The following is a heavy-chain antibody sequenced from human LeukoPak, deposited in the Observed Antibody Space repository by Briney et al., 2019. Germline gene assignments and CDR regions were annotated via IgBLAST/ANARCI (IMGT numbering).Heavy chain of an antibody. V-gene: IGHV4-34*01. CDR1: GGSFSGYY. Sequence: SETPSLTCAVYGGSFSGYYWSWIRQPPGKGLEWIGEINHSGSTNYNPSLKSRVTISVDTSKNQFSLKLSSVTAADTAVYYCARREVRRDYDFWSGYWDYFDYWGQGTLVTVSS. CDR3: ARREVRRDYDFWSGYWDYFDY. J-gene: IGHJ4*02. D-gene: IGHD3-3*01. CDR2: INHSGST.